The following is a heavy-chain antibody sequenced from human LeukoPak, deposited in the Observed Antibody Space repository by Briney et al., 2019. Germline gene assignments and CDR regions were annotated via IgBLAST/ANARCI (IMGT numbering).Heavy chain of an antibody. CDR3: ASERPSSSWYDY. CDR2: IYQDGIEK. D-gene: IGHD6-13*01. Sequence: GGSLRLSCVASGFTFSSHLMTWVRQAPGKGLEWAANIYQDGIEKYYVGSVRGRFTISRDNAKNSLYLQMNSLRAEDTGVYYCASERPSSSWYDYWGQGTLVTVSS. J-gene: IGHJ4*02. V-gene: IGHV3-7*01. CDR1: GFTFSSHL.